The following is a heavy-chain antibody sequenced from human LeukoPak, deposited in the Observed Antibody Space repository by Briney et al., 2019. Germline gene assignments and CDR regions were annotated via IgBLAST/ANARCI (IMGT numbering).Heavy chain of an antibody. D-gene: IGHD3/OR15-3a*01. CDR1: GYTFTSYG. V-gene: IGHV7-4-1*02. CDR3: ARGTSGLVTTNDY. J-gene: IGHJ4*02. Sequence: ASVKVSCKASGYTFTSYGISWVRQAPGQGLEWTGWINTDTGNPTYAQGFTGRFVISLDTSVSTAYLQISSLKAEDTAVYYCARGTSGLVTTNDYWGQGTLVTVSS. CDR2: INTDTGNP.